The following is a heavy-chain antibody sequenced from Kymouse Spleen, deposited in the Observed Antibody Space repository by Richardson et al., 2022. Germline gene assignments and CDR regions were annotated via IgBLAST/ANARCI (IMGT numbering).Heavy chain of an antibody. D-gene: IGHD6-6*01. CDR3: AKVYSSSSFDY. J-gene: IGHJ4*02. Sequence: EVQLVESGGGLVQPGRSLRLSCAASGFTFDDYAMHWVRQAPGKGLEWVSGISWNSGSIGYADSVKGRFTISRDNAKNSLYLQMNSLRAEDTALYYCAKVYSSSSFDYWGQGTLVTVSS. CDR1: GFTFDDYA. CDR2: ISWNSGSI. V-gene: IGHV3-9*01.